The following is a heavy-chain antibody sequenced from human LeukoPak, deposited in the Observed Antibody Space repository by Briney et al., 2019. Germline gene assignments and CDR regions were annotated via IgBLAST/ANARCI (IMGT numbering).Heavy chain of an antibody. J-gene: IGHJ3*02. Sequence: SQTLSLTCAVSGGSISSGGYSWSWIRQPPGKGLEWIGYIYHSGSTYYNPSLKSRVTISVDRPKNQFSLKLSSVTAADTAVYYCARSLGYCSGGSCRDAFDIWGQGTMVTVSS. D-gene: IGHD2-15*01. V-gene: IGHV4-30-2*01. CDR1: GGSISSGGYS. CDR3: ARSLGYCSGGSCRDAFDI. CDR2: IYHSGST.